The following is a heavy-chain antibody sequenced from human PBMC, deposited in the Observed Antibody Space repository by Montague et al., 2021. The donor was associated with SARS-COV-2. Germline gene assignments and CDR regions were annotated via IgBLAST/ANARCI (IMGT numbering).Heavy chain of an antibody. J-gene: IGHJ4*02. D-gene: IGHD6-13*01. CDR2: IKQDGSEN. V-gene: IGHV3-7*01. CDR1: GFTFSSYW. Sequence: SLRLSCAASGFTFSSYWMSWVRQAPGKGLEWVANIKQDGSENYYVDSVKGRFTISRDNAKNSLYLQMNSLRAEDTAVYYCARVPSSNWYFDYWGQGTLVTVSS. CDR3: ARVPSSNWYFDY.